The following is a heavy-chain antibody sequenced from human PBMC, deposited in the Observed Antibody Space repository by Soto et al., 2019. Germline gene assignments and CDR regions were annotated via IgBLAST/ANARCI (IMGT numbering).Heavy chain of an antibody. D-gene: IGHD1-26*01. CDR1: GGTFSSYA. CDR2: ISPQTGGT. J-gene: IGHJ4*02. V-gene: IGHV1-2*02. Sequence: ASVKVSCKASGGTFSSYAISWVRQTPGQGPEWMGEISPQTGGTKYAQKYQGRVTMTRDTSITTVYMELSNLSPDDTAVYYCGRGRSGELVIFYWGQGTFVTVSS. CDR3: GRGRSGELVIFY.